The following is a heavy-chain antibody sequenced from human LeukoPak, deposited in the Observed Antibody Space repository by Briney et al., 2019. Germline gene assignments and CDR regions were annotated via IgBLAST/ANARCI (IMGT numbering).Heavy chain of an antibody. J-gene: IGHJ4*02. CDR3: ARDLAAAGLDY. CDR1: VYTFTSYA. CDR2: INAGNGNT. Sequence: ASVKVSCKASVYTFTSYAMHWVRQAPGQRLEWMGWINAGNGNTKYSQKLQGRVTITRDTSASTAYMELSSLRSEDTAVYYCARDLAAAGLDYWGQGTPVTVSS. V-gene: IGHV1-3*01. D-gene: IGHD6-13*01.